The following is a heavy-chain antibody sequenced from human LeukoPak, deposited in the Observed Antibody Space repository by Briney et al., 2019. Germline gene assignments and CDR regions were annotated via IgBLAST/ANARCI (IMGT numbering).Heavy chain of an antibody. CDR2: INHSGST. CDR1: GGSFSGYY. CDR3: ARDGYSSGWYDY. V-gene: IGHV4-34*01. D-gene: IGHD6-19*01. Sequence: SETLSLTCAVYGGSFSGYYWSWIRQPPGKGLEWIGEINHSGSTNYNPSLKSRVTISVDTSKNHFSLKLSSVTAADTAVYYCARDGYSSGWYDYWGQGTLVTVSS. J-gene: IGHJ4*02.